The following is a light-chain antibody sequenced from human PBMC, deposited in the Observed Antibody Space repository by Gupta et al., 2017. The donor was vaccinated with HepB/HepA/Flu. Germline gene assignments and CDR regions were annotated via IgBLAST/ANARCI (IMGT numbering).Light chain of an antibody. V-gene: IGLV1-44*01. CDR1: RSNIGSNT. CDR3: ATWHDSLNGYVV. CDR2: TNN. J-gene: IGLJ2*01. Sequence: QSVLTQPPSASGTPGQRVTIPCAGTRSNIGSNTVNWYQQVPGMAPKLLIHTNNQRPSGVPDRFSGSKSGTSASLAISGLQSEDEADYYCATWHDSLNGYVVFGGGTKLTVL.